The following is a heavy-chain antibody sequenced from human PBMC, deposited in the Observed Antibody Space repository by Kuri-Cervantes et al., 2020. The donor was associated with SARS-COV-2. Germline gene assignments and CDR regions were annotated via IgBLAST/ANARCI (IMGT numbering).Heavy chain of an antibody. CDR1: GGSISSGGYS. J-gene: IGHJ4*02. V-gene: IGHV4-30-2*01. CDR3: ARDRAIFGVVTGFDY. CDR2: IYHSGST. Sequence: SQTLSLTCAVSGGSISSGGYSWSWIRQPPGKGLEWIGYIYHSGSTYYNPSLKSRVTISVDRSKNQFSLKLSSVTAADTAVYYCARDRAIFGVVTGFDYWGQGTLVTVSS. D-gene: IGHD3-3*01.